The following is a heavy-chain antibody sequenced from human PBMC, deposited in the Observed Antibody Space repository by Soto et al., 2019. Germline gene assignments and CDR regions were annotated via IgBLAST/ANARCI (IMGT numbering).Heavy chain of an antibody. CDR2: IYYSGST. Sequence: SETLSLTCTVSGGSVSSGSYYWSWIRQPPGKGLEWIGYIYYSGSTNYNPSLKSRVTISVDTSKNQFSLKLSSVTAADTAVYYCARFVHYCSGGSCYSRWFDPWGQGTLVTVSS. V-gene: IGHV4-61*01. CDR3: ARFVHYCSGGSCYSRWFDP. D-gene: IGHD2-15*01. CDR1: GGSVSSGSYY. J-gene: IGHJ5*02.